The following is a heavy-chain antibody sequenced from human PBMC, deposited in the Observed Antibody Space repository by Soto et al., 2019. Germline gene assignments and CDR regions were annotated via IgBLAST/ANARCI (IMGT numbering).Heavy chain of an antibody. CDR3: ARRGRKGGWSNYDYYGMDV. CDR2: IIPILRTA. V-gene: IGHV1-69*01. D-gene: IGHD6-19*01. Sequence: QVQLVQSGAEVKKPGSSVKVSCRSSGGTFGTLNSYTINWVRQAPGQGLEWMGDIIPILRTANYAQKFQGRVTITADESTNTVYMELNSLMSEDTAVYYCARRGRKGGWSNYDYYGMDVWGQGTTVTVSS. J-gene: IGHJ6*02. CDR1: GGTFGTLNSYT.